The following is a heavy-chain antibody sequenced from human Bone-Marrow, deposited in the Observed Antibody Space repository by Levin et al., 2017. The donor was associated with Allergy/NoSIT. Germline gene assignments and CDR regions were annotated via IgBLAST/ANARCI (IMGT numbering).Heavy chain of an antibody. CDR2: MSYDGSNH. V-gene: IGHV3-30*03. J-gene: IGHJ4*02. D-gene: IGHD3-22*01. CDR3: AMIVGVIPT. CDR1: GFTFSSSG. Sequence: GESLKISCSASGFTFSSSGIHWVRQAPGKGLEWVAVMSYDGSNHFVADSVKGRFTVSRDISNNTLYLQMNSLRTEDTAVYYFAMIVGVIPTWGQGTLVTVSS.